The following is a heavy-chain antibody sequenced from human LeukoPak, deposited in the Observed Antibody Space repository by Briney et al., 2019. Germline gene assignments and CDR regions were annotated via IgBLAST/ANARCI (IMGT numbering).Heavy chain of an antibody. CDR2: IYYSGST. V-gene: IGHV4-59*12. CDR3: ARDQLGDAVDI. J-gene: IGHJ3*02. Sequence: PSETLSLTCTVSGGSISSYYWSWIRQPPGKGLEWIGYIYYSGSTNYNPSLKSRVTISVDTSKNQFSLKLSSVTAADTAVYYCARDQLGDAVDIWGQGTMVTVSS. CDR1: GGSISSYY. D-gene: IGHD3-16*01.